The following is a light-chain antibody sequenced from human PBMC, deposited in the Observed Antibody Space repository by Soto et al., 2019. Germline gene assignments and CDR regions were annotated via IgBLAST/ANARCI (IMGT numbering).Light chain of an antibody. Sequence: DIQMTQSPSTLSASVGDRVTITCRASQSVSDWVAWYQQKPGKAPKLLIYGAFTLQSGVPSRFNGSGSGTDFTLTISRLQPEDFATYYCQQLNNYPPFTFGPGTTVDLE. V-gene: IGKV1-5*01. CDR2: GAF. CDR3: QQLNNYPPFT. CDR1: QSVSDW. J-gene: IGKJ3*01.